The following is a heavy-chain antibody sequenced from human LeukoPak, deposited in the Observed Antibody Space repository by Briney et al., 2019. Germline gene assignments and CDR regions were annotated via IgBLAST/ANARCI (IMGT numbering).Heavy chain of an antibody. D-gene: IGHD6-19*01. V-gene: IGHV4-30-2*01. Sequence: SETLSLTCAVSGGSISSGGYSWSWIRQPPGKGLEWIGYIYHSGSTYYNPSLKSRVTISVDRSKNQFSLKLSSVTAADTAVYYCARSAVTTYGSGWYYFDYWGQGTLVTVSS. CDR1: GGSISSGGYS. J-gene: IGHJ4*02. CDR3: ARSAVTTYGSGWYYFDY. CDR2: IYHSGST.